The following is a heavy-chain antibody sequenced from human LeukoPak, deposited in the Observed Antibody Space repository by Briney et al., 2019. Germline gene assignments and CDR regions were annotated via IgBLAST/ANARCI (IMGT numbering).Heavy chain of an antibody. Sequence: ASVKVSCKASGFVFTSYGLTWVRQAPGQGLQWMGWVNTTTGNPTYAQGFTGRFVFSFDTSVSTAYLQISSLKAEDTAVYYCVGAETSVGYFDYWGQGTLVSVSS. CDR3: VGAETSVGYFDY. J-gene: IGHJ4*02. D-gene: IGHD4-23*01. V-gene: IGHV7-4-1*02. CDR1: GFVFTSYG. CDR2: VNTTTGNP.